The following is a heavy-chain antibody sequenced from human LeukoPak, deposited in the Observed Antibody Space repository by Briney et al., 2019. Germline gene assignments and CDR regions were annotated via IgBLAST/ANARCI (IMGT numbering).Heavy chain of an antibody. V-gene: IGHV4-4*02. Sequence: SGTLSLTCAVSGGSISSSNWWSWVRQPPGKGLEWIGEIYHSGSTNYNPSLKSRVTISVDKSKDQFSLKLSSVTAADTAVYYCARDAYCGGDCYSSASDAFDIWGQGTMVTVSS. CDR3: ARDAYCGGDCYSSASDAFDI. CDR2: IYHSGST. J-gene: IGHJ3*02. D-gene: IGHD2-21*02. CDR1: GGSISSSNW.